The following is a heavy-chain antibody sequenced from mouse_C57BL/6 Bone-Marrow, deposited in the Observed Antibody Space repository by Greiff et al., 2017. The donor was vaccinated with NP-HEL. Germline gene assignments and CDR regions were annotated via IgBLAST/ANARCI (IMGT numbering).Heavy chain of an antibody. Sequence: EVKLQESEGGLVQPGSSMKLSCTASGFTFSDYYMAWVRQVPEKGLEWVANINYDGSSTYYLDSLKSRFIISRDNAKNILYLQMSSLKSEDTATYYCARDRYYGSWYFDVWGTGTTVTVSS. CDR2: INYDGSST. CDR1: GFTFSDYY. V-gene: IGHV5-16*01. J-gene: IGHJ1*03. CDR3: ARDRYYGSWYFDV. D-gene: IGHD1-1*01.